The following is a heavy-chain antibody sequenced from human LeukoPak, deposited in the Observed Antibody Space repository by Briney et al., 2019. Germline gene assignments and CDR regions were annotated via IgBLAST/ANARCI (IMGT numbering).Heavy chain of an antibody. V-gene: IGHV3-21*01. CDR3: ARGRTSEFDY. CDR2: ISSSSTYI. J-gene: IGHJ4*02. D-gene: IGHD1-7*01. Sequence: GGSLRLSCAVSGLTFSTYSMNWARQAPAKGLEWVSSISSSSTYIYYADSVKGRFTISRDNAKNSLYLQMNSLRAEDTAVYYCARGRTSEFDYWGQGTMVTVSS. CDR1: GLTFSTYS.